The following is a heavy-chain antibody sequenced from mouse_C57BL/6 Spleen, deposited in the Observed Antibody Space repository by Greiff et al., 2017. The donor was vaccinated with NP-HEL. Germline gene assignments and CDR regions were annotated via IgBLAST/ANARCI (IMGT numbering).Heavy chain of an antibody. J-gene: IGHJ2*01. V-gene: IGHV1-55*01. CDR1: GYTFTSYW. D-gene: IGHD3-2*02. CDR3: ARDGGSSGLLDY. Sequence: QVQLKQPGAELVKPGASVKMSCKASGYTFTSYWITWVKPRPGQGLEWIGDIYPGSGSTNYNEKFKSKATLTVDTSSSTADMQLSSLTSEDSAVYYCARDGGSSGLLDYWGQGTTLTVSS. CDR2: IYPGSGST.